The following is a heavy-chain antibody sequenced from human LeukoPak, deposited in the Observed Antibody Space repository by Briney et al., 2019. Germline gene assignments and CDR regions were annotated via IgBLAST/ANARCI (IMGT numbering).Heavy chain of an antibody. CDR1: GFTFSSYA. V-gene: IGHV3-23*01. Sequence: GGSLRLSCAASGFTFSSYAMSWVRQAPGKGLEWVSAISSSGGSTYYADSVKGRFTISRDNSKNKLYLQMNSLRAEDTAVYYCARDLDDSKDYWSQETLVTVSS. CDR3: ARDLDDSKDY. CDR2: ISSSGGST. J-gene: IGHJ4*02. D-gene: IGHD3-3*01.